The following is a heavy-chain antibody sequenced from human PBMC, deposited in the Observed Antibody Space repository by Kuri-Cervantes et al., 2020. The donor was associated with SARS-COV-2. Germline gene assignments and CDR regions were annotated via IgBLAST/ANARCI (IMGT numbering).Heavy chain of an antibody. D-gene: IGHD3-22*01. V-gene: IGHV4-61*10. CDR2: IYTSGST. CDR3: ARYYYDSSGYSKYYFDY. CDR1: GGSISSGSYY. J-gene: IGHJ4*02. Sequence: SETLSLTCTVSGGSISSGSYYWSWIRQPAGKGLEWIGYIYTSGSTNYNPSLKSRVTISVDTSKNQFSLKLSSVTAADTAVYYCARYYYDSSGYSKYYFDYWGQGTLVTVSS.